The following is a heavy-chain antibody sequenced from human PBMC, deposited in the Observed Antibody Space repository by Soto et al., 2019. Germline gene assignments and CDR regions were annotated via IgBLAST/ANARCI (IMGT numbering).Heavy chain of an antibody. CDR1: GFSFSTYD. D-gene: IGHD2-2*01. CDR3: AKDLEREWGYCSSTSCDYFDY. J-gene: IGHJ4*02. Sequence: GGSLRLSCAASGFSFSTYDMNWVRQAPGKGLEWVSSISSSSGKIDYADSVKGRFTISRDNAKNSLFLQMDSLRAEDTAVYYCAKDLEREWGYCSSTSCDYFDYWGQGTLVTVSS. V-gene: IGHV3-21*01. CDR2: ISSSSGKI.